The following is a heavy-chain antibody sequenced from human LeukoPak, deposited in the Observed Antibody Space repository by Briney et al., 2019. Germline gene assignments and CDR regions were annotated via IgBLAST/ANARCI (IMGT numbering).Heavy chain of an antibody. CDR1: GASISSGDFY. CDR2: IYYSGST. V-gene: IGHV4-39*01. J-gene: IGHJ4*02. D-gene: IGHD3-22*01. Sequence: SETLSLTCTVSGASISSGDFYWSWIRQPPGKGLEWIGSIYYSGSTYYNPSLKSRVTISVDTSKNQFSLKLSSVTAADTAVYYCARPKGVYYDSSGYSYFDYWGQGTLVTVSS. CDR3: ARPKGVYYDSSGYSYFDY.